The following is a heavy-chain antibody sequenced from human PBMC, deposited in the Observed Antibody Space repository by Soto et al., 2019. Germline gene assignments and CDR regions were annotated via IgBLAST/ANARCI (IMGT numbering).Heavy chain of an antibody. V-gene: IGHV4-39*01. Sequence: SETLSLTCTVSGGSISSSSYYWGWIRQPPGKGLEWIGSIYYSGSTYYNPSLKSRVTISVETSKNQFSLKLSSVTAADTAVYYCAGQPTENDAGYSSGWQDYWGQGTLVTVSS. J-gene: IGHJ4*02. CDR2: IYYSGST. CDR1: GGSISSSSYY. CDR3: AGQPTENDAGYSSGWQDY. D-gene: IGHD6-19*01.